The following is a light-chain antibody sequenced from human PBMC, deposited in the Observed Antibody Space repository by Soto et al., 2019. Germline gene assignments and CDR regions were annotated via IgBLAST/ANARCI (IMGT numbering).Light chain of an antibody. CDR2: DAS. J-gene: IGKJ2*01. Sequence: EIVMTQSRATLSLSAWERSTLSFMASKTIDNTLAWYQRKPGQAPRLLIYDASTRATGVPARLSGSGSGTDFTLTISSLQSEDFAVYYCQHYKNWPYTFGQGTNVEIK. CDR1: KTIDNT. V-gene: IGKV3-15*01. CDR3: QHYKNWPYT.